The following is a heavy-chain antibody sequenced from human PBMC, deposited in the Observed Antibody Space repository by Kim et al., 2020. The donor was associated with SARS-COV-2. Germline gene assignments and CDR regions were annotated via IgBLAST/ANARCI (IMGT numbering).Heavy chain of an antibody. CDR1: GFSLSTNGVC. V-gene: IGHV2-70*11. Sequence: SGPTLVNPTQSLTLTCTFSGFSLSTNGVCVSWIRQPPGKALEWLARIDWDNDKYYSTSLKTRLTISKDTSKNQVVLTMTNMDPADTGTYYCARRKIGVGSCTTSTCLHYFDYWGPGALVTVSS. D-gene: IGHD2-8*01. CDR2: IDWDNDK. CDR3: ARRKIGVGSCTTSTCLHYFDY. J-gene: IGHJ4*02.